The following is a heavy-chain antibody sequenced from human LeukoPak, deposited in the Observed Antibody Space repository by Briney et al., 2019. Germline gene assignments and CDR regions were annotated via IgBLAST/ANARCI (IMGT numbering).Heavy chain of an antibody. CDR2: IRYDGSNK. V-gene: IGHV3-30*02. CDR3: AEDLGSYFDY. CDR1: GFTFSSYG. D-gene: IGHD3-16*01. J-gene: IGHJ4*02. Sequence: GGSLRLSCAASGFTFSSYGMHWVRQAPGKGLEWVAFIRYDGSNKYYADSVKGRFTISRDNSKNTLYLQMNSLRAEDTAVYYCAEDLGSYFDYWGQGTLVTVSS.